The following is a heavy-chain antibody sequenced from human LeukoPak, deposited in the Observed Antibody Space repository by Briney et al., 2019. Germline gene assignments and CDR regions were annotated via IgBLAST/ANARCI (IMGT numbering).Heavy chain of an antibody. CDR3: ARSHMRDSSGYFP. CDR2: IYYSGST. CDR1: GGSISNYY. V-gene: IGHV4-59*01. Sequence: SETLSLTCTVSGGSISNYYWSWIRQPPGKGLEWIGYIYYSGSTNYNPSLKSRVTISVDTSKNQFSLKLSSVTAADTAVYYCARSHMRDSSGYFPWGQGTLVTVSS. J-gene: IGHJ5*02. D-gene: IGHD3-22*01.